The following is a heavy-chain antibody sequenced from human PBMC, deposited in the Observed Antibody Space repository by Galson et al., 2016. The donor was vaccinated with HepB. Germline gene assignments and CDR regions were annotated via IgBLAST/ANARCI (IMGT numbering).Heavy chain of an antibody. Sequence: SLRLSCAASGFTFSTYGMHWVRQAPGKGLEWVALISYDGKSESYADSVKGRVTISRDNSKNTLYLQMHSLRGEDTAVYYCAKSYSTAYYSAWDYWGQGTLVTVSS. CDR1: GFTFSTYG. V-gene: IGHV3-30*18. CDR3: AKSYSTAYYSAWDY. D-gene: IGHD1-26*01. J-gene: IGHJ4*02. CDR2: ISYDGKSE.